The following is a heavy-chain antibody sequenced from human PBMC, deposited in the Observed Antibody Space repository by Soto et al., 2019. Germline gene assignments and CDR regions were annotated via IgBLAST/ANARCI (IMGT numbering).Heavy chain of an antibody. CDR1: GFTFSSDA. V-gene: IGHV3-23*01. CDR2: ISGSGGST. D-gene: IGHD4-17*01. CDR3: AKADYGDPKDYYYYGMDV. J-gene: IGHJ6*02. Sequence: GGSLRLSCAASGFTFSSDAMSWVRQAPGKGLEWVSAISGSGGSTYYADSVKGRFTISRDNSKNTLYLQMNSLRAEDTAVYYCAKADYGDPKDYYYYGMDVWCQGTTVTVSS.